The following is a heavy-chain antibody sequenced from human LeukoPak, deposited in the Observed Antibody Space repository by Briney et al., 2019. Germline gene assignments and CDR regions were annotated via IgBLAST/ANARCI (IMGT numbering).Heavy chain of an antibody. J-gene: IGHJ2*01. D-gene: IGHD3-22*01. CDR1: GGTFSSYA. CDR3: ASSPDRNYYDSSGYVRNWYFDL. CDR2: IIPIFGTA. Sequence: GASVKVSCKASGGTFSSYAISWVRQAPGQGLEWMGGIIPIFGTANYAQKFQGRVTITADESTSTAYMELSSLRSEDTAVYYCASSPDRNYYDSSGYVRNWYFDLWGRGTLVTVSS. V-gene: IGHV1-69*01.